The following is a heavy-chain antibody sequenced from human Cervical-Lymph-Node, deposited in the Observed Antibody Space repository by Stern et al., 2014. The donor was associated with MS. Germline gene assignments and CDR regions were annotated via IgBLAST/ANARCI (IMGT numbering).Heavy chain of an antibody. J-gene: IGHJ4*02. V-gene: IGHV5-51*01. D-gene: IGHD4-17*01. Sequence: VQLVQSGTEIKKPGESLKISCKGSADSFTNYWIGWVRQKPGNGLEWMGIIYPDDSDTRYSPSFQGQFTISADRSISTAYLHWNTLNASDTAVYYCARTTSFYYGYVDYWGQGTLVTVSS. CDR1: ADSFTNYW. CDR3: ARTTSFYYGYVDY. CDR2: IYPDDSDT.